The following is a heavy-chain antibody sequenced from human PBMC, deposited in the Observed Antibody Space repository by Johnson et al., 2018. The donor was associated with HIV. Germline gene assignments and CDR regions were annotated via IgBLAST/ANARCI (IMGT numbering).Heavy chain of an antibody. V-gene: IGHV3-23*04. J-gene: IGHJ3*02. CDR3: ARDMGEMATPIRGLDAFDI. CDR1: GFNFDDFG. Sequence: VQLVESGGGLVQPGRSLRLSCAASGFNFDDFGMSWVRQAPWKGLEWVSAISGSGGSTYYADSVKGRFTISRDNSKNTLYLQMNSLRAEDTAVYYCARDMGEMATPIRGLDAFDIWGQGTMVTVSS. D-gene: IGHD5-24*01. CDR2: ISGSGGST.